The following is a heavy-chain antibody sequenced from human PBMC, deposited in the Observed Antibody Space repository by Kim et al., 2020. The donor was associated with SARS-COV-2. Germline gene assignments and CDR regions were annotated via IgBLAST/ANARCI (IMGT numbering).Heavy chain of an antibody. CDR1: GFTFSDYY. CDR3: AKFVAGYDILTGYFNYWYLDL. V-gene: IGHV3-11*01. J-gene: IGHJ2*01. CDR2: ISNSGSTI. Sequence: GGSLRLSCAASGFTFSDYYMSWIRQAPGKGLEWVSYISNSGSTIYYADSVKGRFTISRDNAKNSLYLQMNSLRAEDTAVYYCAKFVAGYDILTGYFNYWYLDLWGRGTLVTVSS. D-gene: IGHD3-9*01.